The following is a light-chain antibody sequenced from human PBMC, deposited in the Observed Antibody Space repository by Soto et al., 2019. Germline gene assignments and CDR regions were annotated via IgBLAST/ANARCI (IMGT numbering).Light chain of an antibody. V-gene: IGLV2-11*01. Sequence: QSVLTQPASVSGSPGQSITISCTGTSSDVGGYNYVSWFQHHPGKAPKLLIYHVRKRPSGVPDRFSGSKSGNTASLTISGLQAEDEADYYCCTDAGSYKVFGIGTKLTVL. CDR2: HVR. J-gene: IGLJ1*01. CDR3: CTDAGSYKV. CDR1: SSDVGGYNY.